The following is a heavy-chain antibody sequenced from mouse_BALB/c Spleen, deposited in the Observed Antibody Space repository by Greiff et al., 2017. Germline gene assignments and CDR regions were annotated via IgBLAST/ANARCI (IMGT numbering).Heavy chain of an antibody. D-gene: IGHD1-2*01. V-gene: IGHV1-14*01. CDR1: GYTFTSYV. CDR2: INPYNDGT. CDR3: ARSRTTATAMDY. Sequence: EVKLLESGPELVKPGASVKMSCKASGYTFTSYVMHWVKQKPGQGLEWIGYINPYNDGTKYNEKFKGKATLTSDKSSSTAYMELSSLTSEDSAVYYCARSRTTATAMDYWGQGTSVTVSS. J-gene: IGHJ4*01.